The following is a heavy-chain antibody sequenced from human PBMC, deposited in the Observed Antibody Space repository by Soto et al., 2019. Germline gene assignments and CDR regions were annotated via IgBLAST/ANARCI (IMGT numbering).Heavy chain of an antibody. CDR1: GGTFSSYA. CDR2: IIPIFGTA. Sequence: ASVKVSCKASGGTFSSYAISWRRQAPGQGLEWMGGIIPIFGTANYARKVQGRVTITADKSTSTAYMELSSLRSEDTAVYYCASELPSIVIREVGYYYYGMDVCG. V-gene: IGHV1-69*06. CDR3: ASELPSIVIREVGYYYYGMDV. D-gene: IGHD2-8*01. J-gene: IGHJ6*02.